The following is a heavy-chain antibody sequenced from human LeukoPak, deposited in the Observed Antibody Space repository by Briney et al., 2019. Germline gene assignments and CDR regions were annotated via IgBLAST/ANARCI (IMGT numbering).Heavy chain of an antibody. J-gene: IGHJ4*02. V-gene: IGHV1-24*01. CDR3: ATYPYLAYCGGDCYREFDY. D-gene: IGHD2-21*02. CDR1: GYTPTELS. CDR2: FDPEDGET. Sequence: GASVKVSCKVSGYTPTELSMHWVRQAPGKGLEWMGGFDPEDGETIYAQKFQGRVTMTEDTSTDTAYMELSSLRSEDTAVYYCATYPYLAYCGGDCYREFDYWGQGTLVTVSS.